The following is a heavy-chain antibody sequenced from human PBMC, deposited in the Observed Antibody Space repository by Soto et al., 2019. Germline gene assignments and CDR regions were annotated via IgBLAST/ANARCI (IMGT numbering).Heavy chain of an antibody. CDR1: GFTFSSYS. Sequence: VGSLRLSCAASGFTFSSYSMNWVRQAPGKGLEWVSSISSSSSYIYYADSVKGRFTISRDNAKNSLYLQMNSLRAEDTAVYYCARSTSSGWPLEGRAFDIWGQGTMVTVSS. J-gene: IGHJ3*02. CDR2: ISSSSSYI. V-gene: IGHV3-21*01. D-gene: IGHD6-19*01. CDR3: ARSTSSGWPLEGRAFDI.